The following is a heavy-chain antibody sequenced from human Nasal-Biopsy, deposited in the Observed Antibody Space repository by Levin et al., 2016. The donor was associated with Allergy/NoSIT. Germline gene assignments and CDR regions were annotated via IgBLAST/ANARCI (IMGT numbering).Heavy chain of an antibody. Sequence: GGSLRLSCAAFDFTFTSYALHWVRQAPGKGPEWVAAVSYGGGATSYSDSVKGRFTISKDDSKKMLYLQMSRLTPGDTALYYCARGVPKWGGRGFDYWGQGTLVTVSS. CDR2: VSYGGGAT. V-gene: IGHV3-30*04. CDR3: ARGVPKWGGRGFDY. D-gene: IGHD7-27*01. CDR1: DFTFTSYA. J-gene: IGHJ4*02.